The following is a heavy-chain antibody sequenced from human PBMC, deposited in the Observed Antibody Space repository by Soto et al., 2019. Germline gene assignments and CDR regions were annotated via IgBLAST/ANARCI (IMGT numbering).Heavy chain of an antibody. D-gene: IGHD3-10*01. Sequence: VKVSCKASGYTFTSYAMHWVRQAPGQRLEWMGWINAGNGNTKYSQKFQGRVTITRDTSASTAYMELSSLRSEDTAVYYCARPSTGTTGSFYFDYWGHGTLVTDSS. J-gene: IGHJ4*01. CDR1: GYTFTSYA. V-gene: IGHV1-3*01. CDR3: ARPSTGTTGSFYFDY. CDR2: INAGNGNT.